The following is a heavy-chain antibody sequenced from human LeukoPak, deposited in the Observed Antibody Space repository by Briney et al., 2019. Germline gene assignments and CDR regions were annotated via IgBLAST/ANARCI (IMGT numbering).Heavy chain of an antibody. V-gene: IGHV4-34*01. D-gene: IGHD2-21*02. CDR1: GGSFSGYY. Sequence: SETLSLTCAVYGGSFSGYYWSWIRQPPGKGLEWIGEINHSGSTNYNPSLKSQVTISVDTSKNQFSLKLSSVTAADTAVYYCAISSDYYGDAFDIWGQGTMVTVSS. CDR3: AISSDYYGDAFDI. J-gene: IGHJ3*02. CDR2: INHSGST.